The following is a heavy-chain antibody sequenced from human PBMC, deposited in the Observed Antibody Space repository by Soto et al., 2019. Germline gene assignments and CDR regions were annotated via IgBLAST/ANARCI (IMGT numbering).Heavy chain of an antibody. D-gene: IGHD3-9*01. CDR2: ISGDGVTT. J-gene: IGHJ4*02. CDR3: AREYYGLLTGYYTDY. Sequence: EVQLVESGGDLVQRGGSLRLFCAASGFPFSSYWMHWVRPPPGKGLDWVARISGDGVTTYYADSVTGRFTVSRDKAKNTLSLQISGLRAEDTAVYYCAREYYGLLTGYYTDYWGQGTLVSVSS. CDR1: GFPFSSYW. V-gene: IGHV3-74*01.